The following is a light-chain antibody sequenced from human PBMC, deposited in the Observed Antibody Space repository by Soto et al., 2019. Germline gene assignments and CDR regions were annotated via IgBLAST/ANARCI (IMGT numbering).Light chain of an antibody. CDR3: QQYGDSPWT. CDR1: QSVSSSY. V-gene: IGKV3-20*01. J-gene: IGKJ1*01. Sequence: EIVLTQSPGTLSFSPGERATLSCRASQSVSSSYLAWYQQKPGQAPRLLIYGASSRATGIPDRFSGSGSGTDFTLTISRLVPEDFAVYYCQQYGDSPWTFGQGTKVDIK. CDR2: GAS.